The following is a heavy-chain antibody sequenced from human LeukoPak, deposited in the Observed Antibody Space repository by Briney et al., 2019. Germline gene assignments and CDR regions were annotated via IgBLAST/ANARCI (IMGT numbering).Heavy chain of an antibody. D-gene: IGHD2-15*01. J-gene: IGHJ5*02. Sequence: PSETLSLTCTVSGGSISSYYWSWIRQPPGKGLEWIGYIYYSGSTNYNPSLKSRVTISVDTSKNQFSLKLSSVTAADTAVYYCARVSPYCSGGSCYGNWFDPWGQGTLVTVSS. CDR2: IYYSGST. V-gene: IGHV4-59*01. CDR1: GGSISSYY. CDR3: ARVSPYCSGGSCYGNWFDP.